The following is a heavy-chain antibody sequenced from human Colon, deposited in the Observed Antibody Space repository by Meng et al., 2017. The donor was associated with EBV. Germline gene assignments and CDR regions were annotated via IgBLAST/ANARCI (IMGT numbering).Heavy chain of an antibody. V-gene: IGHV4-34*01. CDR1: GGSFRGYY. CDR3: ASLYGDSSVWYLDL. J-gene: IGHJ2*01. D-gene: IGHD4-17*01. Sequence: QVQLQQWGAGLLKPSEPLSLSCAVYGGSFRGYYWTWIRQPPGKGLEWIGEIYHSGRTNYNPSVKSRVSMSVDKSQNHFSLRLSSVTAADTAVYYCASLYGDSSVWYLDLWGRGTLGTVSS. CDR2: IYHSGRT.